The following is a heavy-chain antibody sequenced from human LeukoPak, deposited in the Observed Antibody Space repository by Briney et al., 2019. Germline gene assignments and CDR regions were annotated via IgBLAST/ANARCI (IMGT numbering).Heavy chain of an antibody. CDR3: AKYTGRRAFDM. D-gene: IGHD7-27*01. V-gene: IGHV3-23*01. Sequence: GGSLRLSCAASGLTFSSFGMSWVRQAPGKGLEWVSHISGSGTTTYYADSVKGRFTISRDNSKNTLYLQMTSLRAEDTAVYYCAKYTGRRAFDMWGQGTMVTVSS. J-gene: IGHJ3*02. CDR1: GLTFSSFG. CDR2: ISGSGTTT.